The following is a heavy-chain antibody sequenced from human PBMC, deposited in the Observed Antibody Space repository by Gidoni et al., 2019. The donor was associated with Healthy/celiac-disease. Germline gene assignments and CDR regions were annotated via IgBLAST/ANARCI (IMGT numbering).Heavy chain of an antibody. CDR3: ARDRGAGNAFDY. J-gene: IGHJ4*02. CDR2: IVYSGST. D-gene: IGHD3-10*01. V-gene: IGHV4-59*01. Sequence: QVQLQESGPGLVKPSETLSLTCTVSGGSSSSYYWSWIRQPPGKGLEWIGYIVYSGSTNYNPSLKSRVTISVDTSKNQFSLKLSSVTAADTAVYYCARDRGAGNAFDYWGQGTLVTVSS. CDR1: GGSSSSYY.